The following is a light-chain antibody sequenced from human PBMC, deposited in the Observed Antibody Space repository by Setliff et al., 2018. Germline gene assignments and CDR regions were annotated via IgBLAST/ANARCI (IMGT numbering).Light chain of an antibody. CDR2: AVS. J-gene: IGLJ1*01. Sequence: QSVLTQPAAVSGSPGQSITISCAGTSSDVGGYNYVSWYQQHPGKAPKLMIYAVSDRPSGVSHRFSGSKSGNTAYLTISGLRTEDEADYYCNAYSADTTYVFGSGTKVTVL. CDR3: NAYSADTTYV. CDR1: SSDVGGYNY. V-gene: IGLV2-14*03.